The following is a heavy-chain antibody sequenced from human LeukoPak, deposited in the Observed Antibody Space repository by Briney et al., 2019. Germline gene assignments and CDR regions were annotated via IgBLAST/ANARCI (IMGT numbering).Heavy chain of an antibody. J-gene: IGHJ4*02. Sequence: SQTLSLTCTVSGGSISSGGYYWSWIRQPPGKGLGWIGYIYHSGSTYYNPSLKSRVTISVDRSKNQFSLKLSSVTAADTAVYYCARDETSRGSYGTDYWGQGTLVTVSS. D-gene: IGHD1-26*01. V-gene: IGHV4-30-2*01. CDR1: GGSISSGGYY. CDR3: ARDETSRGSYGTDY. CDR2: IYHSGST.